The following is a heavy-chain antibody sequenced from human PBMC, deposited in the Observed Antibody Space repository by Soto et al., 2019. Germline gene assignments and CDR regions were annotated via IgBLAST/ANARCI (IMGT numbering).Heavy chain of an antibody. Sequence: QVQLVQSGAEVKKPGASVQVSCKASGLAFPIDDIIWVRQTIGQGLEVMGWMNPSGSNTGYAQKFQGRATFTWNTPTSTAYMDLSGLRSEDTAVYYCARYRTKVPVAFDVWGQGTMVTVSS. D-gene: IGHD3-16*02. V-gene: IGHV1-8*01. CDR1: GLAFPIDD. J-gene: IGHJ3*01. CDR3: ARYRTKVPVAFDV. CDR2: MNPSGSNT.